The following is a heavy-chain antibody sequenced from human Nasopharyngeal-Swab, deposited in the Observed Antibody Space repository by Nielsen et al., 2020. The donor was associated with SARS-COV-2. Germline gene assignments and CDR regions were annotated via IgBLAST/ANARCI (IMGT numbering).Heavy chain of an antibody. V-gene: IGHV3-23*01. J-gene: IGHJ6*03. CDR2: SASDDNT. CDR3: AKVRFSMYFFDMDV. CDR1: GYTFSSYA. Sequence: GGSLRLSCAASGYTFSSYAMNWVRQAPGKGLEWVSTSASDDNTFYADSVKGRFTISRDKSKSTVNLQMNSLRAEDTAVYFCAKVRFSMYFFDMDVWGQGTTVTVSS. D-gene: IGHD3-3*01.